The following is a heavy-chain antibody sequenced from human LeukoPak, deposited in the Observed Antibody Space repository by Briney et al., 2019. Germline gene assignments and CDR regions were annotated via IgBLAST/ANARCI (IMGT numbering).Heavy chain of an antibody. Sequence: PGGSLRLSCAASGFTFSSYWMHWVRQAPGKGLVWVSRINSDGRSTRYGDSVKGRFTISRDNAKNTLYLQMNSLRAEDTAVYYCARVGGYCSSTSCYRYFDYWGQGTLVTVSS. CDR2: INSDGRST. D-gene: IGHD2-2*02. CDR3: ARVGGYCSSTSCYRYFDY. CDR1: GFTFSSYW. J-gene: IGHJ4*02. V-gene: IGHV3-74*01.